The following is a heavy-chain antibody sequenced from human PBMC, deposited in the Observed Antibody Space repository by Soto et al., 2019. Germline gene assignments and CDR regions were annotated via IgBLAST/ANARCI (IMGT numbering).Heavy chain of an antibody. CDR2: ISFSSSYR. V-gene: IGHV3-21*01. CDR1: GFTFSTYS. D-gene: IGHD6-19*01. J-gene: IGHJ4*02. Sequence: EVQLVESGGGLVKPGGSLRLSCAASGFTFSTYSMNWVRQAPGKGLEWISSISFSSSYRYYADSVKDRFTISRDNAKNSLYLQMNSLRAEDTAVYYCTRIALAGGNWGQGTLVTVSS. CDR3: TRIALAGGN.